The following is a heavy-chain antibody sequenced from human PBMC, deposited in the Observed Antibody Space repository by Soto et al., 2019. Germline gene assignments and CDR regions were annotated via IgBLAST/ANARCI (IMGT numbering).Heavy chain of an antibody. Sequence: QVQLQESGPGLVKPSETLSLTCTVSGGSISSYYWSWIRQPPGKGLEWIGYIYYSGSTNYNPSIKSRVTISVDTSENQFSLKLSSVTAADTAVYYCARLAWYPVDFVYYYYYMDVWGKGTTVTVSS. CDR1: GGSISSYY. D-gene: IGHD3-16*01. CDR3: ARLAWYPVDFVYYYYYMDV. V-gene: IGHV4-59*08. CDR2: IYYSGST. J-gene: IGHJ6*03.